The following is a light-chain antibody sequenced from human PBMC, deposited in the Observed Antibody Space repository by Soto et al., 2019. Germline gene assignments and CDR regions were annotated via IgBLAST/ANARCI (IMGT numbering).Light chain of an antibody. V-gene: IGKV1-5*03. Sequence: DIQMTQSPSTLSASVGDRVTITCRASQSISTGVAWYQQKPGKAPTVLIYKASNLESGVPSSFSGSVSGTEFTITMSGLQPDDFATYYCQQYNSYPLTFGGGTKVEIK. CDR3: QQYNSYPLT. CDR1: QSISTG. J-gene: IGKJ4*01. CDR2: KAS.